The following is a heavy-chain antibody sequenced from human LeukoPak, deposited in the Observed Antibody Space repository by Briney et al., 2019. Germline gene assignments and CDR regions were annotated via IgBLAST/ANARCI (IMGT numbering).Heavy chain of an antibody. CDR1: GYTFTGYY. CDR3: ARAEDYYGSGSNPNFDY. CDR2: INPNSGGT. Sequence: ASVKVSCKASGYTFTGYYMHWVRQAPGQGLEWMGWINPNSGGTNYAQKFQGRVTMTRDTSISTAYMELSRLRSDDTAVYYCARAEDYYGSGSNPNFDYWGQGTLVTVSS. D-gene: IGHD3-10*01. J-gene: IGHJ4*02. V-gene: IGHV1-2*02.